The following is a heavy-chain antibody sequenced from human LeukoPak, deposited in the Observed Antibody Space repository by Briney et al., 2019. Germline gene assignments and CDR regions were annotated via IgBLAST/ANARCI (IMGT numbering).Heavy chain of an antibody. CDR3: ARGRSRSTIPSYIDL. D-gene: IGHD2-2*02. Sequence: GGSLRLSCAASGFTFSSHDMHWVRQVTGKGLEWVSAIGPAGDTYYPTSVKGRFTVSRENAKNSLYLQMNSLRAGDTAVYYCARGRSRSTIPSYIDLWGRGPLVTVSS. CDR1: GFTFSSHD. J-gene: IGHJ2*01. V-gene: IGHV3-13*01. CDR2: IGPAGDT.